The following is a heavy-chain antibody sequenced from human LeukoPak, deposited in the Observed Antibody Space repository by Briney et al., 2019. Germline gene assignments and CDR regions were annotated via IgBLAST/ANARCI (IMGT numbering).Heavy chain of an antibody. CDR2: ISWNSGSI. J-gene: IGHJ6*03. CDR1: GFTFDDYA. V-gene: IGHV3-9*01. CDR3: AKESEGYMDV. Sequence: PGGSLRLSCAASGFTFDDYAMHWVRHAPGKGLEWVSGISWNSGSIGYADSVKGRFTISRDNAKNSLYLQMNSLRAEDTALYYCAKESEGYMDVWGKGTTVTISS.